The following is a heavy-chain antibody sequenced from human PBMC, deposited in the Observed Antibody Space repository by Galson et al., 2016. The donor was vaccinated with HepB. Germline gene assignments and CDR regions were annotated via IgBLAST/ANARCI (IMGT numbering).Heavy chain of an antibody. D-gene: IGHD1-26*01. CDR2: INPNSGGT. CDR3: ARDRSVMSYRVGATAY. CDR1: GYGFTGYY. Sequence: SVKVSCKASGYGFTGYYIHWVRQAPGQGLEWMGWINPNSGGTNYAQTCQGRVTMTRDTSISTAYMELSSLRFDDTALYYCARDRSVMSYRVGATAYWGQGTLVTVSS. J-gene: IGHJ4*02. V-gene: IGHV1-2*02.